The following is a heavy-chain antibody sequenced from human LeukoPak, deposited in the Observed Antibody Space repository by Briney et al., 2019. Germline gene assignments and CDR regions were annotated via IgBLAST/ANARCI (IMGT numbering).Heavy chain of an antibody. CDR3: AKATALRGGGTYFDY. CDR2: ISSDGGST. CDR1: GFAFCSYA. J-gene: IGHJ4*02. V-gene: IGHV3-64D*09. Sequence: RGSLRLSCSASGFAFCSYAMHWVRHAPGKGLEYVSAISSDGGSTYYADSVRGRFTISRDNSKNTLYLQMSSLRAEDTAVYYCAKATALRGGGTYFDYWGQGTLVTVSS. D-gene: IGHD1-26*01.